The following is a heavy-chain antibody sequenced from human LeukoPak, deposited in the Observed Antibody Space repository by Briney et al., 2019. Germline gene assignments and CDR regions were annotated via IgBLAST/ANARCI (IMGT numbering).Heavy chain of an antibody. CDR2: IYNGVNT. CDR1: GASTSSRY. J-gene: IGHJ4*02. V-gene: IGHV4-59*08. D-gene: IGHD6-19*01. Sequence: SETLSLTCIVSGASTSSRYWSWIRQPPGRALEWIGHIYNGVNTKYNPSLTGRVNISVDTSKNQFSLKLTSLTAADTAIYYCAQTTGWPGFDFWGPGALVTVSS. CDR3: AQTTGWPGFDF.